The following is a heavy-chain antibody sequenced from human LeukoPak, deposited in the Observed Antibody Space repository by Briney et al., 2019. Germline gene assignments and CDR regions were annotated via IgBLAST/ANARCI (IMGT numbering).Heavy chain of an antibody. V-gene: IGHV3-74*01. Sequence: GGSLRLSCAASGFTFNSYWMHWVRQAPGKGLVWVSRINSDGSSTSYADSVKGRFTISRDNAKSSLYLQMNSLRGEDTAVYYCARDRTMTGDRGIDYWGQGTPVTVSS. CDR3: ARDRTMTGDRGIDY. D-gene: IGHD3-22*01. J-gene: IGHJ4*02. CDR1: GFTFNSYW. CDR2: INSDGSST.